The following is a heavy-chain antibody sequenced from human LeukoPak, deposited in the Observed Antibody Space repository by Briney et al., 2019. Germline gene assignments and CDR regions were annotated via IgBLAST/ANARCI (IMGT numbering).Heavy chain of an antibody. Sequence: ASVKVSCKASGYTFTGNYIHWVRQAPGQGLEWMGRINPNSGGTNYAQKFQGRVTLTRDTSISTAYMELSRLRSDDTAVYYCARADCSSTSCLNAFDIWGQGTMVTVSS. CDR1: GYTFTGNY. V-gene: IGHV1-2*06. D-gene: IGHD2-2*01. CDR2: INPNSGGT. CDR3: ARADCSSTSCLNAFDI. J-gene: IGHJ3*02.